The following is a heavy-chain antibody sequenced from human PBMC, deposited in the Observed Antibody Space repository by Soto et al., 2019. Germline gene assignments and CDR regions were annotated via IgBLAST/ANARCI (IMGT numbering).Heavy chain of an antibody. CDR3: TTDGVVVVTASFDY. Sequence: PGGSLRLSCAASGSTFSNAWMSWVRQAPGKGLEWVGRIKSKTDGGTTDYAAPVKGRFTISRDDSKNTLYLQMNSLKTEDTAVYYCTTDGVVVVTASFDYWGQGTLVTVSS. CDR1: GSTFSNAW. V-gene: IGHV3-15*01. D-gene: IGHD2-21*02. J-gene: IGHJ4*02. CDR2: IKSKTDGGTT.